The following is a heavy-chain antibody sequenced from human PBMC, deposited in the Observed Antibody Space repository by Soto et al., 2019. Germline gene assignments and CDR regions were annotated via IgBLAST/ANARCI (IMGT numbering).Heavy chain of an antibody. CDR3: AKDIRWFGELLRGPGGDYYYYGIDV. V-gene: IGHV3-30*18. CDR1: GFTFSSYG. J-gene: IGHJ6*02. CDR2: ISYDGSNK. Sequence: QVQLVESGGGVVQPGRSLRLSCAASGFTFSSYGMHWVRQAPGKGLEWVAVISYDGSNKYYADSVKGRFTISRDNCKNALYLQMNSLRAEDTAVYYCAKDIRWFGELLRGPGGDYYYYGIDVWGQGNTGPVSS. D-gene: IGHD3-10*01.